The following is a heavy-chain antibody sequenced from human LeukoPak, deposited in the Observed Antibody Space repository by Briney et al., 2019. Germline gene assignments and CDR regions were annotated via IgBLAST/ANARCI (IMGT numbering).Heavy chain of an antibody. CDR2: INHSGST. Sequence: SETLSLTCAVYGGSFSGYYWSWIRQPPGKGLEWIGEINHSGSTNYNPSLKSRVTISVDTSKNQFSLKLSSVTAADTAVYYCAARRSQFRYCSGGSCYYLPMSEFGYFDYWGQGTLVTVSS. D-gene: IGHD2-15*01. CDR1: GGSFSGYY. CDR3: AARRSQFRYCSGGSCYYLPMSEFGYFDY. J-gene: IGHJ4*02. V-gene: IGHV4-34*01.